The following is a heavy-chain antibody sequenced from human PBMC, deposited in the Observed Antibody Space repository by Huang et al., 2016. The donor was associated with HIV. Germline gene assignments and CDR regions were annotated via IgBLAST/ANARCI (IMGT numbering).Heavy chain of an antibody. CDR2: ISFDGFNK. V-gene: IGHV3-30*18. CDR3: AKNLLNNYYYYYYMDV. Sequence: QVQLVESGGGVVQPGRSLRLSCVASGIPLRNYGMNWVRLAPGKGVEWVAFISFDGFNKDYSDSVKGRFTIARDDSKNTLYLQMDSLRADDTAVYYCAKNLLNNYYYYYYMDVWGKGTTVTVSS. CDR1: GIPLRNYG. J-gene: IGHJ6*03.